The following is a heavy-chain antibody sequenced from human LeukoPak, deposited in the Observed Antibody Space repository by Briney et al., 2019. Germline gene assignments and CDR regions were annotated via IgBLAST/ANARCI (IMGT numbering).Heavy chain of an antibody. D-gene: IGHD5-12*01. CDR2: IKPEGSEK. CDR1: GFTFSNYW. J-gene: IGHJ6*03. Sequence: PGGSLRLSCAASGFTFSNYWMTWVRQAPGKGLEWVANIKPEGSEKYYVDSVKGRFTISRDNARNSLFLHMNSLRVEDTAVYYCARVSSNTGYDYYYYYFFYMDVWGKGTTVTVSS. V-gene: IGHV3-7*01. CDR3: ARVSSNTGYDYYYYYFFYMDV.